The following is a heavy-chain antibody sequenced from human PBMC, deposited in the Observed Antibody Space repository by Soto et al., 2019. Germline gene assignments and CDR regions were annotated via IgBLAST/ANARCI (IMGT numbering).Heavy chain of an antibody. J-gene: IGHJ3*02. V-gene: IGHV4-34*01. D-gene: IGHD3-10*01. CDR3: ARGSPDMVRGVIIEAKPFDI. CDR2: INHSGST. CDR1: GGSFSGYY. Sequence: SETLSLTCAVYGGSFSGYYWSWIRQPPGKGLEWIGEINHSGSTNYNPSLKSRVTISVDTSKNQFSLKLSSVTAADTAVYYCARGSPDMVRGVIIEAKPFDIWGQGTMVTVS.